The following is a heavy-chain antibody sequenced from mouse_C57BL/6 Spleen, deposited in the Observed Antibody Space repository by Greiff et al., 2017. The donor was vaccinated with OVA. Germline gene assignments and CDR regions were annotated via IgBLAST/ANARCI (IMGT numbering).Heavy chain of an antibody. CDR2: IDPSDSYT. V-gene: IGHV1-69*01. Sequence: QVQLQQPGAELVMPGASVKLSCKASGYTFTSYWMHWVKQRPGQGLEWIGEIDPSDSYTNYNQKFKGKSTLTVDKSSSTAYMQLSSLTSEDSAVYYCARFSYDDYWGQGTTLTVSS. CDR1: GYTFTSYW. D-gene: IGHD2-12*01. CDR3: ARFSYDDY. J-gene: IGHJ2*01.